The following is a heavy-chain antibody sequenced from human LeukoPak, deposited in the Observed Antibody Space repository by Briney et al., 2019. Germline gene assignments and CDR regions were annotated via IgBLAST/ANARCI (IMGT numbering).Heavy chain of an antibody. CDR1: GFTFSDTW. CDR2: IRSDGSDT. Sequence: HPGGSLRLSCAASGFTFSDTWMHWVRQAPGEGLVWVSRIRSDGSDTRYAASVKGRFTISRDNSKNTLYLQMNSLRAEDTAVYYCATRSETGDILTLDYWGQGTLVTVSS. D-gene: IGHD3-9*01. J-gene: IGHJ4*02. CDR3: ATRSETGDILTLDY. V-gene: IGHV3-74*01.